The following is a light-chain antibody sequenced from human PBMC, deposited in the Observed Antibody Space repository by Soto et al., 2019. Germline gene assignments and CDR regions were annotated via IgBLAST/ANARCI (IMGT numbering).Light chain of an antibody. CDR3: LQYETYWT. CDR2: KAS. Sequence: DIQMTQSPSTLSASVGDRVTITCRASQTISDWLAWHQQKPGKAPKLLTYKASSLESGVPSRFSGSGSGTEFTLTISSLQPDDFATYYCLQYETYWTFGQGTKVDIK. J-gene: IGKJ1*01. V-gene: IGKV1-5*03. CDR1: QTISDW.